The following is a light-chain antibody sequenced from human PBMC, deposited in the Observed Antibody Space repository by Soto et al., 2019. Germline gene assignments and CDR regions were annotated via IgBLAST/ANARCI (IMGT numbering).Light chain of an antibody. CDR1: QAISSN. CDR3: QQLYIYPRT. J-gene: IGKJ2*01. Sequence: DIQLTQSPSFLSASVGDRVTITCRASQAISSNLAWYQQKPGDAPNLLIFDASYLQRGVPSRFSGTVSGTEFTLTISSLQPEDFATYYCQQLYIYPRTFGQGTKLEIK. V-gene: IGKV1-9*01. CDR2: DAS.